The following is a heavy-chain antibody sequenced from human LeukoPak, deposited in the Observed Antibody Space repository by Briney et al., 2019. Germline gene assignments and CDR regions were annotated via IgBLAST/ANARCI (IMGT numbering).Heavy chain of an antibody. J-gene: IGHJ4*02. D-gene: IGHD1-26*01. Sequence: GGSLRLSCAASGFTVSSNYMSWVRQAPGKGLEWVSVIYSGGSTYYADSVKGRFTISRDNSKNTLYLQMNSLRAEDTAVYYCARDLSERYSTDYWGQGTLVTVSS. CDR2: IYSGGST. CDR3: ARDLSERYSTDY. CDR1: GFTVSSNY. V-gene: IGHV3-66*01.